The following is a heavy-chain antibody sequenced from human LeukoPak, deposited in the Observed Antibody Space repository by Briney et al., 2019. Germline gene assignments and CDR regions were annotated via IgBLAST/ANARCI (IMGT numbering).Heavy chain of an antibody. Sequence: SETLSLTCTVSGGSISTYYWTWIRQPPGKGLEWIGYIYHSGSTNYNPSLKSRVTISVDTSQNQFSLKLSSVTAADTAVYYCARLGRAAVGHYYYYMDVWGKGTTVTISS. V-gene: IGHV4-59*12. CDR3: ARLGRAAVGHYYYYMDV. CDR1: GGSISTYY. J-gene: IGHJ6*03. D-gene: IGHD7-27*01. CDR2: IYHSGST.